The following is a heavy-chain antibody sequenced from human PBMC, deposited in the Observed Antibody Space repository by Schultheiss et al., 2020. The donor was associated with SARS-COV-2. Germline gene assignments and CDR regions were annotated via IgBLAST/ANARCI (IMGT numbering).Heavy chain of an antibody. CDR1: GGSISSYY. CDR2: IYYSGST. J-gene: IGHJ4*02. Sequence: SETLSLTCTVSGGSISSYYWSWIRQPPGKGLEWIGYIYYSGSTYYNPSLKSRVTISVDTSKNQFSLKLSSVTAADTAVYYCARGYSSGWSQPDFDYWGQGTLVTVSS. D-gene: IGHD6-19*01. V-gene: IGHV4-59*01. CDR3: ARGYSSGWSQPDFDY.